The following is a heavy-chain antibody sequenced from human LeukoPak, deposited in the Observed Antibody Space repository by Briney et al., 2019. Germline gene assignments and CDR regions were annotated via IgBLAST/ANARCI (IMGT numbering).Heavy chain of an antibody. CDR2: ISVYHGNT. D-gene: IGHD3-10*01. V-gene: IGHV1-18*04. CDR1: GYTFTNYG. CDR3: AREKCWVIGTMVRGVDYGMDV. Sequence: ASVKVSCKASGYTFTNYGIRWVRQAPGQGLECVGWISVYHGNTRYTQNLQGRVTMTTDTPTSTAYMELSRLRSDDTAVYYCAREKCWVIGTMVRGVDYGMDVWGKGTTVTVSS. J-gene: IGHJ6*04.